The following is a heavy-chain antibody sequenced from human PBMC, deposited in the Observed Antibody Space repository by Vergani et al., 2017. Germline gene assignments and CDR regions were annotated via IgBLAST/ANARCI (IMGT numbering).Heavy chain of an antibody. J-gene: IGHJ4*02. CDR1: GGSFTSYH. CDR3: ATIGYRRWGYYFDY. V-gene: IGHV4-34*01. CDR2: IDHTGRP. D-gene: IGHD2-2*02. Sequence: QVQLQQWGGGLLKPSETLSLTCVVNGGSFTSYHWTWIRQSPGEGLEWVGDIDHTGRPDYNPSLKSRVTVSVDESRNLFSLRLNSVTAADTAVYYCATIGYRRWGYYFDYWGQGILVTVSS.